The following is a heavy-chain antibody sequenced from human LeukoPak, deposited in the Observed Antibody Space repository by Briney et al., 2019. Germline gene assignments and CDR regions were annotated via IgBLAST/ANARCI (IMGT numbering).Heavy chain of an antibody. Sequence: GGSLRLSCAASGFTFSSYSMNWVRQAPGKGLEWLSYISSSSSTIYYADSVKGRFTISRDNAKNSLYLQMNSLRAEDTAVYYCATSHIAAAGLFDYWGQGTLVTVSS. V-gene: IGHV3-48*04. CDR3: ATSHIAAAGLFDY. CDR1: GFTFSSYS. J-gene: IGHJ4*02. D-gene: IGHD6-13*01. CDR2: ISSSSSTI.